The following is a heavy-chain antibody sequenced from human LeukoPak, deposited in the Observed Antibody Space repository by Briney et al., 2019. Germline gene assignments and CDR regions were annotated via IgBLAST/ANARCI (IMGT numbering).Heavy chain of an antibody. J-gene: IGHJ4*02. CDR2: ISGDGNYI. Sequence: QPGGSVRLSCAASGFDFSTYAFSWVRQAPGRGLEWVSAISGDGNYIYYADSVKGRFTVSRDNSRNTLFLQMNSLRAEDTAVYYCARGARDGYNSGVWDYWGQGTLVTVSS. CDR3: ARGARDGYNSGVWDY. V-gene: IGHV3-23*01. CDR1: GFDFSTYA. D-gene: IGHD5-12*01.